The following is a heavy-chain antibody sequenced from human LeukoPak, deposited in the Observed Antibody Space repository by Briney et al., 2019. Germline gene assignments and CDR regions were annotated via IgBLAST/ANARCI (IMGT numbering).Heavy chain of an antibody. Sequence: PGGSLRLTCAASGFTFSSYSMNWVRQAPGKGLEWVSYISSSSSTIYYADSVKGRFTISRDNAKNSLYLQMNSLRAEDTAIYYCANDIVGGGNDHWGQGTLVTVSS. CDR2: ISSSSSTI. D-gene: IGHD2-15*01. CDR1: GFTFSSYS. J-gene: IGHJ5*02. V-gene: IGHV3-48*01. CDR3: ANDIVGGGNDH.